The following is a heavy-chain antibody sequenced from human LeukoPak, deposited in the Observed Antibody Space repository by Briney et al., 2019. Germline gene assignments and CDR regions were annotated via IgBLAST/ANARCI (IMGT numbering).Heavy chain of an antibody. CDR1: GFTFNSYG. CDR2: IWYDGSNK. V-gene: IGHV3-33*01. J-gene: IGHJ4*02. CDR3: VRAYSGFSSRGFDY. D-gene: IGHD5-12*01. Sequence: GGSLRLSCAASGFTFNSYGFHWVRQAPGKGLEGVADIWYDGSNKYYADSVKGGFTISRDNSKNTVSLQMSSLRAEDTAVYYCVRAYSGFSSRGFDYWGQGTLVSVSS.